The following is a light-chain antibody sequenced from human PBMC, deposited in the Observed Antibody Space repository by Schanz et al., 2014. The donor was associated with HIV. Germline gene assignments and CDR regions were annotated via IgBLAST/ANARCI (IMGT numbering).Light chain of an antibody. V-gene: IGKV3-20*01. CDR1: QSVSSN. CDR2: GAS. J-gene: IGKJ3*01. CDR3: QQYGSSPFT. Sequence: TQSPSTLSVSPGERATLSCRASQSVSSNLAWYQQKPGQAPRLLIYGASTRATGIPARFSGSGSGTDFTLTISRLEPEDFAVYYCQQYGSSPFTFGPGTKVDIK.